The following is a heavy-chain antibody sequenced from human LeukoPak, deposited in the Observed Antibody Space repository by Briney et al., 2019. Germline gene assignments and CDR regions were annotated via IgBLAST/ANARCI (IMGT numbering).Heavy chain of an antibody. CDR2: VYHSESA. CDR3: ARVGGYPLSAFDI. J-gene: IGHJ3*02. CDR1: GGSIRSYY. D-gene: IGHD3-22*01. V-gene: IGHV4-59*08. Sequence: PSETLSLTCTVSGGSIRSYYWSWIRQPPGKGLEWIGYVYHSESANYNPSLKSRITISVDTSKNHFSLNLNSVTAADTAVYYCARVGGYPLSAFDIWGQGTMVTVSS.